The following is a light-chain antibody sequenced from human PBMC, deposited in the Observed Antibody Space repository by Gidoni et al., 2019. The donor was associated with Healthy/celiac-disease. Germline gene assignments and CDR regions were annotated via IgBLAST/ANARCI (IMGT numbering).Light chain of an antibody. Sequence: QSALTQPASVSGSPGQSITISCTGTSSAVGSYNLVSLYQQHPGKAPKLMIYEGSKRPSGVSNRCSGSKSGNTDSLTISGLQAEDEADYYCCSYAGSSTVLFGGGTKLTVL. J-gene: IGLJ3*02. V-gene: IGLV2-23*01. CDR2: EGS. CDR3: CSYAGSSTVL. CDR1: SSAVGSYNL.